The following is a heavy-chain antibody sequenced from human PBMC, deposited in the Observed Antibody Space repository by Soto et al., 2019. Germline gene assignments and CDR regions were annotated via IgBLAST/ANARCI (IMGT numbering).Heavy chain of an antibody. CDR1: GGSFSGYY. V-gene: IGHV4-34*01. J-gene: IGHJ4*02. CDR3: TRGGYSYGKDY. D-gene: IGHD5-18*01. CDR2: INHSGST. Sequence: SETLSLTCAVYGGSFSGYYWSWIRQPPGKGLEWIGEINHSGSTNYNPSLKSRVTISVDTSKNQFSLKLSSVTAADTAVYYCTRGGYSYGKDYWGQGTLVTVSS.